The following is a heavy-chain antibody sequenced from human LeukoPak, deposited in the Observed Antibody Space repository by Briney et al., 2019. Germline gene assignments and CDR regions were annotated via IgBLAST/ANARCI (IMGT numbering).Heavy chain of an antibody. CDR1: GFSFSTYE. J-gene: IGHJ4*02. D-gene: IGHD6-13*01. CDR3: ARVAAAGTYYFDS. CDR2: ISSSGSTI. Sequence: GGSLRLSCAASGFSFSTYEMNWVRQAPGKGLEWVSYISSSGSTIYYADSVKGRFTISRDNAKNSLYPQMNSLRAEDTAVYYCARVAAAGTYYFDSWGQGALVTVSS. V-gene: IGHV3-48*03.